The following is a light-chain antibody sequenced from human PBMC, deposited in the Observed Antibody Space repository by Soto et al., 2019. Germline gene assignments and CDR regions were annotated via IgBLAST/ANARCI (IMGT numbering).Light chain of an antibody. CDR3: QSYDSSNHVV. V-gene: IGLV6-57*04. Sequence: FMLTQPHSVSESPGKTVTISCTRSSGSIASNYVQWYQLRPGSAPTTVIYEDNQRPSGVPDRFSGSIDSSSNSASLTISGLKTEDEADYYCQSYDSSNHVVFGGGTKLTVL. CDR1: SGSIASNY. CDR2: EDN. J-gene: IGLJ2*01.